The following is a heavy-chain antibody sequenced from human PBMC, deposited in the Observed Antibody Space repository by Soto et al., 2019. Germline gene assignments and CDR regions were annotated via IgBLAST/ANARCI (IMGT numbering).Heavy chain of an antibody. CDR3: ARQVPAGYYDSSGYAAFDI. Sequence: GESLKISCKGSGYSFTSYWIGWVRQMPGKGLEWMGIIYPGDSDTRYSPSFQGQVTISADKSISTAYLQWSSLKASDTAMYYCARQVPAGYYDSSGYAAFDIWGQGTMATVSS. CDR2: IYPGDSDT. D-gene: IGHD3-22*01. CDR1: GYSFTSYW. V-gene: IGHV5-51*01. J-gene: IGHJ3*02.